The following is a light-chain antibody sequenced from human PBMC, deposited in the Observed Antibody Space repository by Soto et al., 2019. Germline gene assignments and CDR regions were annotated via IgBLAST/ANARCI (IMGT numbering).Light chain of an antibody. J-gene: IGLJ1*01. Sequence: QSMMTQPASVSGSPRQSITNSCTGTSSDIGGSKYVSWYQQHPGKAPKLMIYDLTSRPSGISNRFSGSKSGNTASLTISGLQAEDEADYYCSSYTTSSTLLYVFGTGTKVTVL. CDR2: DLT. V-gene: IGLV2-14*01. CDR3: SSYTTSSTLLYV. CDR1: SSDIGGSKY.